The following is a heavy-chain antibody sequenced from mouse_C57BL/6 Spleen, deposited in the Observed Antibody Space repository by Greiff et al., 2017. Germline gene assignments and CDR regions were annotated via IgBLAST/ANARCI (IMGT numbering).Heavy chain of an antibody. CDR1: GYSITSGYY. J-gene: IGHJ2*01. V-gene: IGHV3-6*01. Sequence: EVKLQESGPGLVKPSQSLSLTCSVTGYSITSGYYWNWIRQFPGNKLEWMGYISYDGSNNYNPSLKNRISLTRDTSENQFFLKLNSVTTEDTATYYCARGNFFDYWGKGTTLTVSS. CDR3: ARGNFFDY. CDR2: ISYDGSN.